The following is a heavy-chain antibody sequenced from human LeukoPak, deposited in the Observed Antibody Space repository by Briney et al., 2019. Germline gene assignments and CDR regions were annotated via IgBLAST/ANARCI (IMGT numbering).Heavy chain of an antibody. CDR1: GFTFTSYG. D-gene: IGHD2-21*01. J-gene: IGHJ3*02. CDR3: AKDGFLLWRGAFDI. Sequence: GGSLRLSCAASGFTFTSYGMHWVRQAPGKGLEWVSAISGSGGSTYYADSVKGRFTISRDNSKNTLWLQMNSLRAEDTAVYYCAKDGFLLWRGAFDIWGQGTMVTVSS. V-gene: IGHV3-23*01. CDR2: ISGSGGST.